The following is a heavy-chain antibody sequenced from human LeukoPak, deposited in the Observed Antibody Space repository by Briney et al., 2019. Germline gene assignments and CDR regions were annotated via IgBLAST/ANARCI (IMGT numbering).Heavy chain of an antibody. Sequence: GGSLRLSCAASGFTFSSYAMSWVRQAPGKGLEWVSAISGSGGSTYYADSVKGRFTISRDNPKNTLYLQMNSLRAEDTAVYYCAKAYYYDFWSGYSDDAFDIWGQGTMVTVSS. V-gene: IGHV3-23*01. J-gene: IGHJ3*02. CDR3: AKAYYYDFWSGYSDDAFDI. CDR1: GFTFSSYA. D-gene: IGHD3-3*01. CDR2: ISGSGGST.